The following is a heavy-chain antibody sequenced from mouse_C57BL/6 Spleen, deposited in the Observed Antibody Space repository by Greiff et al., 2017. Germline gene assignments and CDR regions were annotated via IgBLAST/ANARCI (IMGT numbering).Heavy chain of an antibody. V-gene: IGHV1-42*01. J-gene: IGHJ2*01. D-gene: IGHD1-1*01. CDR2: INPSTGGT. CDR1: GYSFTGYY. CDR3: ARKIYYGSSYPFDY. Sequence: EVQLQQSGPELVKPGASVKISCKASGYSFTGYYMNWVKQSPEKSLEWIGEINPSTGGTTYNQKFKAKATLTVDKSSSTAYMQLKSLTSEDSAVYYCARKIYYGSSYPFDYWGQGTTLTVSS.